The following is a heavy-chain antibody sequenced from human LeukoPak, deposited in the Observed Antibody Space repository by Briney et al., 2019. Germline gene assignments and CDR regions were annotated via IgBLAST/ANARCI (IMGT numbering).Heavy chain of an antibody. Sequence: SGGSLRLSCATSGFTFSNYAIHWVRQAPGKGLEWVAVISYDGSNKYYADSVKGRFTISRDNSKNTLYLQMNSLRAEDTAVYYCARGIYYYGSGSYYATDFDYWGQGTLVTVSS. CDR2: ISYDGSNK. J-gene: IGHJ4*02. CDR1: GFTFSNYA. CDR3: ARGIYYYGSGSYYATDFDY. V-gene: IGHV3-30-3*01. D-gene: IGHD3-10*01.